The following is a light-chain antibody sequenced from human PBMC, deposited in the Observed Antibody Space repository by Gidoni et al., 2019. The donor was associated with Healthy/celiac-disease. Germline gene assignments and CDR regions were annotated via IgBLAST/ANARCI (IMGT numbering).Light chain of an antibody. CDR1: QSVSSY. CDR3: QQRSNWPPIT. V-gene: IGKV3-11*01. CDR2: DAS. Sequence: ETVLTQSPATLSLSPGEIATLSCRASQSVSSYLAWYQQKPGQAPRLLIYDASNRATGIPARFSGSGSGTDFTLTISSLGPEYFAVYYCQQRSNWPPITFXQXTRLEIK. J-gene: IGKJ5*01.